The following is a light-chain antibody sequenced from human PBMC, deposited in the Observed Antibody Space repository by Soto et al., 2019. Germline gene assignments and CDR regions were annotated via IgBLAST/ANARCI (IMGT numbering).Light chain of an antibody. CDR2: DAS. J-gene: IGKJ3*01. CDR3: QKYHSY. CDR1: ESMSTW. V-gene: IGKV1-5*01. Sequence: DIQMTQSPSTRSASVGDRVTITCRASESMSTWLAWYQQKPGQAPKLLIYDASTLQSGVPSRFSGRGSGTEFTLTISILQPDDFATYYCQKYHSYFGPGTQVEIK.